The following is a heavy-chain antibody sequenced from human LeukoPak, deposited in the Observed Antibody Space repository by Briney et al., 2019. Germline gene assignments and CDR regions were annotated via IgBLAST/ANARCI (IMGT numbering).Heavy chain of an antibody. J-gene: IGHJ6*02. CDR1: GYTFTSYD. D-gene: IGHD3-22*01. CDR2: ISAYNGNT. Sequence: ASVKVSCKASGYTFTSYDINWVRQAPGQGLEWMGWISAYNGNTNYAQKLQGRVTMTTDTSTSTAYMELRSLRSDDTAVYYCARRKIVVSLVDVWGQGTTVTVSS. CDR3: ARRKIVVSLVDV. V-gene: IGHV1-18*01.